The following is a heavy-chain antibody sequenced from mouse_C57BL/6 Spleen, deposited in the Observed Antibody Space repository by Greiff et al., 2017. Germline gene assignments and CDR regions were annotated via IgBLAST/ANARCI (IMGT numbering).Heavy chain of an antibody. Sequence: EVMLVESGGGLVQPGGSLSLSCAASGFTFTDYYMSWVRQPPGQALEWLGFIRNKANGYTTEYSASVKGRFTISRDNSQSILYLQMNALRAEDSATYYCARFRPSLLWDYWGQGTTLTVSS. CDR2: IRNKANGYTT. D-gene: IGHD2-1*01. J-gene: IGHJ2*01. CDR3: ARFRPSLLWDY. CDR1: GFTFTDYY. V-gene: IGHV7-3*01.